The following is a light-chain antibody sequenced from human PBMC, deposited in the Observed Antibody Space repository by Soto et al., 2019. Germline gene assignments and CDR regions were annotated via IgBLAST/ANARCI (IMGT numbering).Light chain of an antibody. CDR1: QTISSW. V-gene: IGKV1-5*03. J-gene: IGKJ1*01. Sequence: IQMTQSPSTLSGSVGDRVTITCRASQTISSWLAWYQQKPGKAPKLLIYKASTLKSGVPSRFSGSGSGTEFTLTISSLQPDDFATYYCQQYHIYSGTFGQGTRWIS. CDR3: QQYHIYSGT. CDR2: KAS.